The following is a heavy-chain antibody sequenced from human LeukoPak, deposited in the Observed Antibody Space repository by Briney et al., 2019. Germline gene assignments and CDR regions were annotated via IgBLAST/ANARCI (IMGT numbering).Heavy chain of an antibody. CDR3: ARDGSRRGYYDSSSRGAFDI. V-gene: IGHV1-18*01. J-gene: IGHJ3*02. Sequence: GASVKVSCKASGYTFTSYGISWVRQAPGQGLEWMGWISAYNGNTNYAQKLQGRVTMTTDTSTSTAYMELRSLRSDDTAVYYCARDGSRRGYYDSSSRGAFDIWGQGTMVTVSS. CDR1: GYTFTSYG. CDR2: ISAYNGNT. D-gene: IGHD3-22*01.